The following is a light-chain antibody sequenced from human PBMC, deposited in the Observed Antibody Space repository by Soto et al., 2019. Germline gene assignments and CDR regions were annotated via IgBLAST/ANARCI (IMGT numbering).Light chain of an antibody. CDR2: AAY. CDR1: QGMSTY. CDR3: LQLNRNPT. V-gene: IGKV1-9*01. Sequence: IQVTQSTSSLSASVGDRITITCRASQGMSTYLAWYQQKPGKSPKLLIYAAYTLHSGVPSRFSGSGSGTDFTLTISSLQPEDFATYFCLQLNRNPTFGGGTKVDIK. J-gene: IGKJ4*01.